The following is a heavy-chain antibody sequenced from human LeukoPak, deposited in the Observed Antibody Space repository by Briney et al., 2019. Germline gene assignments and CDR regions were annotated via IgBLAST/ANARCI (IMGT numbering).Heavy chain of an antibody. CDR2: INHSGST. Sequence: TSETLSLTCTVSGGSISNNNYHWGWIRQPPGKGLEWIGEINHSGSTNYNPSLKSRVTISVDTSKNQFSLKLNSVTAADTAVYYCARHYGPWGQGTLVTVSS. V-gene: IGHV4-39*01. CDR3: ARHYGP. D-gene: IGHD3-10*01. J-gene: IGHJ5*02. CDR1: GGSISNNNYH.